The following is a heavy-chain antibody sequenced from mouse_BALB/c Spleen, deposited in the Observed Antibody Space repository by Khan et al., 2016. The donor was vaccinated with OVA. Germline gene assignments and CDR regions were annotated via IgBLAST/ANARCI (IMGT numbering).Heavy chain of an antibody. CDR3: ARVGYSGTMDY. CDR2: INTYTGEP. D-gene: IGHD2-3*01. V-gene: IGHV9-3-1*01. J-gene: IGHJ4*01. CDR1: GYTFTSNG. Sequence: QVRLQQSGPELKKPGETVKISCKASGYTFTSNGMNWAKQAPGKGLKWMGWINTYTGEPTYAVDFKGRFAFSLETSASTAYLQINNLKNEDTATYFCARVGYSGTMDYWGQGTSVTVSS.